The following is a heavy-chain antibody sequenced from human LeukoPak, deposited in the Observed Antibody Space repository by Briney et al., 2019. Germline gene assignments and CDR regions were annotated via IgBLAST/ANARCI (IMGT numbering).Heavy chain of an antibody. V-gene: IGHV1-18*04. J-gene: IGHJ4*02. CDR2: VNTENGET. Sequence: ASVKVSCKASGYTFTNYYMHWVRQAPGQGLEWMGWVNTENGETKYAHNVQGRVAMIADTTTNSAYMELRSLRSDDTAKYYCARVLSRRSSGVDSWGQGTLVTVS. CDR3: ARVLSRRSSGVDS. D-gene: IGHD3-10*01. CDR1: GYTFTNYY.